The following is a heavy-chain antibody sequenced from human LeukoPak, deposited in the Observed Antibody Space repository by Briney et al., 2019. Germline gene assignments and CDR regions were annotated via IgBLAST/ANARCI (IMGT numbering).Heavy chain of an antibody. Sequence: GGSLRLSCAASGFTFSSYAMSWVRQAPGKGLEWVSLISGSSGSTYYADSVKGRFTISRDNSKNTLYLQMNSLRAEDTAVYYCARDYYDSSGYYWGDYWGQGTLVTVSS. CDR2: ISGSSGST. D-gene: IGHD3-22*01. CDR3: ARDYYDSSGYYWGDY. V-gene: IGHV3-23*01. J-gene: IGHJ4*02. CDR1: GFTFSSYA.